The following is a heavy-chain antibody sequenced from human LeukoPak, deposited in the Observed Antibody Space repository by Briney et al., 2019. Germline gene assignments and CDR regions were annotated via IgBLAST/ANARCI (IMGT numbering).Heavy chain of an antibody. J-gene: IGHJ4*02. CDR2: IYYSGST. V-gene: IGHV4-31*03. CDR3: ASPLHPTDPLHYYDSSGYSSFDY. CDR1: GGSISSGGYY. Sequence: SETLSLTCTVSGGSISSGGYYWSWIRQHPGKGLEWIGYIYYSGSTYYNPSLKSRVTISVDTSKNQFSLKLSSVTAADTAVYYCASPLHPTDPLHYYDSSGYSSFDYWGQGTLVTVSS. D-gene: IGHD3-22*01.